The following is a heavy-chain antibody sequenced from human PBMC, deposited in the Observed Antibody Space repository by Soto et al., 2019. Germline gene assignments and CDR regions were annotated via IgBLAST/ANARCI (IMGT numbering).Heavy chain of an antibody. J-gene: IGHJ4*02. V-gene: IGHV4-30-4*08. Sequence: QVQLQESGPGLVKPSQTLSLTCTVSGTTISSGDHYWSWIRQAPGKGLEWIGYMYLTGKTYYNTALPSRVTLTGETSKHQLSPRMTSVTAADTAVYICARLCGRGAYFDFWGRGTVVSVSS. D-gene: IGHD1-26*01. CDR1: GTTISSGDHY. CDR2: MYLTGKT. CDR3: ARLCGRGAYFDF.